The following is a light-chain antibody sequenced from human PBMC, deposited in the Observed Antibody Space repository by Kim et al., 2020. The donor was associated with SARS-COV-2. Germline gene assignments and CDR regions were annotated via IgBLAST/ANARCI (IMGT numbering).Light chain of an antibody. Sequence: SPGERATLTCRASQSVSSNLAWYQQHPGQAPRLLIYGASTRATGIPARFSGSGSGTEFTLTISSLQSEDFAVYYCQQYNNWPLTFGGGTKVDIK. J-gene: IGKJ4*01. CDR3: QQYNNWPLT. V-gene: IGKV3-15*01. CDR1: QSVSSN. CDR2: GAS.